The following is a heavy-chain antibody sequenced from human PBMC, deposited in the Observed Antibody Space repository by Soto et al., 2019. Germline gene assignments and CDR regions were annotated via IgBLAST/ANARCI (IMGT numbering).Heavy chain of an antibody. CDR2: VIPIFGTA. J-gene: IGHJ6*02. D-gene: IGHD2-8*02. Sequence: SVKVSCKASGGTFSSYAISWVRQAPGQGLEWMGGVIPIFGTANYAQKFQGRVTMTTDTSTSTAYMELRSLRSDDTAVYYCARDRVYGWGSYYYYGMDVWGQGTTVTVSS. CDR3: ARDRVYGWGSYYYYGMDV. V-gene: IGHV1-69*05. CDR1: GGTFSSYA.